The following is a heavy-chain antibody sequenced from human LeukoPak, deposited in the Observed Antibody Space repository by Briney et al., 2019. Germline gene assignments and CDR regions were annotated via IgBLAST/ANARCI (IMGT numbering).Heavy chain of an antibody. D-gene: IGHD5-24*01. CDR3: ARRGKMATDFDY. Sequence: GESLKISCKGSGYSFTTYWISWVRQMPGKGLEWMGRIDPSDSYTNYSPSFQGHVTISADKSISTAYLHWSSLKASDTAMYYCARRGKMATDFDYWGQGTLVTVSS. V-gene: IGHV5-10-1*01. J-gene: IGHJ4*02. CDR1: GYSFTTYW. CDR2: IDPSDSYT.